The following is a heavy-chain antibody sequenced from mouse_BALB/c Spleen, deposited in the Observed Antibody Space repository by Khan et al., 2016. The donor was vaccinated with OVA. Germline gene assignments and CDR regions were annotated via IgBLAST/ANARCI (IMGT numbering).Heavy chain of an antibody. CDR3: ARGHWYFDV. Sequence: QIQLVQSGPELKKPGETVKISCKASGYTFTNYAVNWVRQAPGKGFQWMGWINTYTGEPTYADDFKGRFAFSLETSASAAYLQINNLKTEDTATYFSARGHWYFDVGGAGTTVTVSS. CDR1: GYTFTNYA. V-gene: IGHV9-3-1*01. CDR2: INTYTGEP. J-gene: IGHJ1*01.